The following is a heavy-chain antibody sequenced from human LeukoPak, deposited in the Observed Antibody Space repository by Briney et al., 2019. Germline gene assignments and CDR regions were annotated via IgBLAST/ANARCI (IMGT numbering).Heavy chain of an antibody. CDR2: ISSSGSTI. CDR3: ARPGKWELLGTFDY. J-gene: IGHJ4*02. CDR1: GFTFSSYE. D-gene: IGHD1-26*01. Sequence: GGSLRLSCAASGFTFSSYEMKWVRQAPGKGLEWVSYISSSGSTIYYADSVKGRFTISRDNAKNSLYLQMNSLRAEDTAVYCCARPGKWELLGTFDYWGQGTLVTVSS. V-gene: IGHV3-48*03.